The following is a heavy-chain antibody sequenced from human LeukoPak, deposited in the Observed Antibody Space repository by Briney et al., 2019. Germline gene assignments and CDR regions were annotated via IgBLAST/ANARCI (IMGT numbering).Heavy chain of an antibody. CDR1: GFTFSSYD. V-gene: IGHV3-13*01. J-gene: IGHJ5*02. CDR2: IATAGDT. Sequence: GGSPRLSCAASGFTFSSYDMHWVRQGIGKGLEWVSAIATAGDTFYSGSVKGRFTISRENAKKSLYLQMNSLRAGDTAVYYCARGGELGFDPWGQGTLVTVSS. CDR3: ARGGELGFDP. D-gene: IGHD1-7*01.